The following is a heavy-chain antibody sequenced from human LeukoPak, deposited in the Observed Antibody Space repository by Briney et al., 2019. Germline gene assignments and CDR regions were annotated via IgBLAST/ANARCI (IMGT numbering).Heavy chain of an antibody. J-gene: IGHJ6*02. CDR3: ARDPGRGYWHYYYGMDV. CDR2: ISSSSSYI. V-gene: IGHV3-21*01. CDR1: GFTFSSYS. D-gene: IGHD3-22*01. Sequence: GGSLRLSCAASGFTFSSYSMNWVRQAPGKGLEWVSSISSSSSYIYYADSVKGRFTISRDNAKNSLYLQMNSLRAEDTAVYYCARDPGRGYWHYYYGMDVWGQGTTVTVSS.